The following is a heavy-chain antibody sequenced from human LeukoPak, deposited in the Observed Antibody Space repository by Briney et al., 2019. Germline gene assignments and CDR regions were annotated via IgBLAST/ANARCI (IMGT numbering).Heavy chain of an antibody. CDR1: GFIFSSYG. CDR2: IWYDGTNK. V-gene: IGHV3-33*01. J-gene: IGHJ4*02. CDR3: ARDANYCFDY. D-gene: IGHD1-7*01. Sequence: RSLSLSCAASGFIFSSYGMHWVRQAPGKRLEWVALIWYDGTNKYYGDSVKGRFTISTANSNNTLYLQSVSVRDEDTYVYLCARDANYCFDYWGQGTLVTVSS.